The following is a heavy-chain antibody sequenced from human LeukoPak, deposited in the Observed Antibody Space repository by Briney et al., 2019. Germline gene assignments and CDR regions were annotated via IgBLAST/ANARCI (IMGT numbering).Heavy chain of an antibody. D-gene: IGHD2/OR15-2a*01. CDR3: ARDEYGPLDP. CDR2: IRQDGSEI. J-gene: IGHJ5*01. CDR1: GFTFSTYC. V-gene: IGHV3-7*01. Sequence: GGSLRLSCAASGFTFSTYCMSWVRQAPGKGLEWVANIRQDGSEISYVDSVKGRFTISRDNAKSSLFLQMNRLRAEDTAVYYCARDEYGPLDPWGQGTPVTLSS.